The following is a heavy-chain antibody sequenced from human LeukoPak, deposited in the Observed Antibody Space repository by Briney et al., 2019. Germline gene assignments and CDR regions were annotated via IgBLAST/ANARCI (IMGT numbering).Heavy chain of an antibody. Sequence: ASVKVSCKASGYTFTNNDINWVRQATGQGIEWMGWVSPDSGDTGYAPNFRGRVTMTTDTSINAAYMELTSLTSEDTAIYYCTRGRAAGDWGQGTLVTVSS. J-gene: IGHJ4*02. CDR1: GYTFTNND. V-gene: IGHV1-8*01. CDR2: VSPDSGDT. CDR3: TRGRAAGD. D-gene: IGHD6-19*01.